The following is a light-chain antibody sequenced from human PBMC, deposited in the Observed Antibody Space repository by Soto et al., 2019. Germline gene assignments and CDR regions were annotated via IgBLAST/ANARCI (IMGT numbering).Light chain of an antibody. V-gene: IGKV3-15*01. CDR1: QSISSN. J-gene: IGKJ1*01. CDR3: QQYGSLSWT. Sequence: ETVMTQSPATLSVSPGERATLSCRASQSISSNLAWFQQKPGQAPRLLIYDASTMATGFPARFSGSGSGTEFTLTISSLQSEDFAVYYCQQYGSLSWTFGQGTKVDIK. CDR2: DAS.